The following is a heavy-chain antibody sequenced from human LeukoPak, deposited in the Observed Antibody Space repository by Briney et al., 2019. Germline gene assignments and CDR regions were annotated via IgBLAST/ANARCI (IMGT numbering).Heavy chain of an antibody. CDR2: ISGSGGST. CDR1: GFTFSSYA. Sequence: GGSLRLSCAASGFTFSSYAMSWVRQAPGKGLEWVSAISGSGGSTYYADSVKGRFTISRDNSKNTLYLQMNSLRAEDTAVYYCARDSPGYSYGFLGYWGQGTLVTVSS. V-gene: IGHV3-23*01. CDR3: ARDSPGYSYGFLGY. D-gene: IGHD5-18*01. J-gene: IGHJ4*02.